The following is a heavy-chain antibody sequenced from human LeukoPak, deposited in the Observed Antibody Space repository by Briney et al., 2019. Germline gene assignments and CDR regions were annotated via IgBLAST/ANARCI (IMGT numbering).Heavy chain of an antibody. CDR3: ASYEVVPAPVFDY. V-gene: IGHV4-34*01. J-gene: IGHJ4*02. CDR2: INHSGST. CDR1: GGSFSGYY. D-gene: IGHD2-2*01. Sequence: SETLSLTCAVYGGSFSGYYWSWIRQPPGKGLEWIGEINHSGSTNYNPSLKSRVTISVDTSKNQFSLKLSSVTAADTAVYYCASYEVVPAPVFDYWGQGTLVTVSS.